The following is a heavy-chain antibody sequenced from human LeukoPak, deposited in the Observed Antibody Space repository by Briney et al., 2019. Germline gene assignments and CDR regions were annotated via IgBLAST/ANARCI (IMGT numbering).Heavy chain of an antibody. V-gene: IGHV3-7*04. CDR2: IKEDGSEK. CDR1: GFTFSRFW. D-gene: IGHD6-13*01. Sequence: GGSLRLSCAASGFTFSRFWMSWVRQAPGKGLEYVANIKEDGSEKYYVDSVKGRFTISRDNARNSLYLQIRSLRVEDTAVYSSARDISPEKGQQLANWGQGIQVTVSS. CDR3: ARDISPEKGQQLAN. J-gene: IGHJ4*02.